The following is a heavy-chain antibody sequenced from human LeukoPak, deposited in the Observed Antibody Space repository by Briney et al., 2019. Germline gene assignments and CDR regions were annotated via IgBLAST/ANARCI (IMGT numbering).Heavy chain of an antibody. Sequence: SETLSLTCTVSGYSISSGYYWGWIRQPPGKGLDWIGYIYYSGSTNYNPSLKSRVTISVDTSKNQFSLKLNSVTAADTAVYYCARIYGSGSYLDYWGQGTLVTVSS. V-gene: IGHV4-38-2*02. CDR2: IYYSGST. D-gene: IGHD3-10*01. J-gene: IGHJ4*02. CDR3: ARIYGSGSYLDY. CDR1: GYSISSGYY.